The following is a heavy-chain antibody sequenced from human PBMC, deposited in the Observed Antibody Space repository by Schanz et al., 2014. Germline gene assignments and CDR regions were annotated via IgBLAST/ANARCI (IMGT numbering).Heavy chain of an antibody. CDR1: GITFSSHS. CDR3: AKGRFGELSAFDI. D-gene: IGHD3-10*01. CDR2: INSVGSNT. Sequence: EVHLVESGGGLVQPGGSLRLSCAASGITFSSHSFNWVRQAPGKGLVWVARINSVGSNTDYADSVTGRFTISRDNAKNTLYRQMNSLRAEDTAVYYCAKGRFGELSAFDIWGQGTWVTVSS. V-gene: IGHV3-74*02. J-gene: IGHJ3*02.